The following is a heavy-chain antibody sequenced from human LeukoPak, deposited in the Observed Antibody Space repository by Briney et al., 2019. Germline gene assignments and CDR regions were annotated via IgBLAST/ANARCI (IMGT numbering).Heavy chain of an antibody. Sequence: SETLSLTCTVSGGSIRSHYWSWTRQPPGRGLEWIGYFYYSGSTNYNPSLKSRVTISGDTSKNQFSLKLNSVTAADTAVYYCAIEMATIGDYFDYWGQGTLVTVSS. J-gene: IGHJ4*02. D-gene: IGHD5-24*01. CDR2: FYYSGST. V-gene: IGHV4-59*11. CDR3: AIEMATIGDYFDY. CDR1: GGSIRSHY.